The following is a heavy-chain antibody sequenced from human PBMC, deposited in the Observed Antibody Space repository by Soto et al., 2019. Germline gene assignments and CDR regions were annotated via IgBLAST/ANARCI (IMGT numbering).Heavy chain of an antibody. J-gene: IGHJ4*02. V-gene: IGHV4-61*01. D-gene: IGHD3-3*01. CDR3: ARDFAYFDS. CDR2: VYHTGRT. Sequence: PSETLSLTCTVSGGSFKSGSYSWSWIRPPPGKGLEWIEYVYHTGRTSYNPSLKSRGSISMDTSKNQFSLNLDSVTAADTAVYFCARDFAYFDSWGQGTLVTVSS. CDR1: GGSFKSGSYS.